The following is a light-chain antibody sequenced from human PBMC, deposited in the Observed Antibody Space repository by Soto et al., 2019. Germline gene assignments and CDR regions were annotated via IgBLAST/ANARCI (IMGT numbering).Light chain of an antibody. J-gene: IGKJ2*01. V-gene: IGKV3-15*01. Sequence: EIAMTQSPATLSVSPGERVTLSCRASQSVRSNLAWFQQKPGQAPRLLIFAASTRATGVPARFSGSGSGTDFTLTISSLQSEDLAVYYCQQYNDWPPYPFGQGTRLEIK. CDR3: QQYNDWPPYP. CDR1: QSVRSN. CDR2: AAS.